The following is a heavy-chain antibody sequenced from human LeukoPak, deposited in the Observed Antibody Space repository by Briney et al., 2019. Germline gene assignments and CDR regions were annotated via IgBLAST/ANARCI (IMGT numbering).Heavy chain of an antibody. D-gene: IGHD7-27*01. CDR1: GFTFSNYA. Sequence: PGESLRLSCEASGFTFSNYAMSWVRQAPGKGLEWVSSISGSSDNTNYADSVKGRFTISRDNSKNTLYLQMNSLTAEDTAVYWCAKDPINWGSIYFDCWGQGTLVTVSS. J-gene: IGHJ4*02. V-gene: IGHV3-23*01. CDR3: AKDPINWGSIYFDC. CDR2: ISGSSDNT.